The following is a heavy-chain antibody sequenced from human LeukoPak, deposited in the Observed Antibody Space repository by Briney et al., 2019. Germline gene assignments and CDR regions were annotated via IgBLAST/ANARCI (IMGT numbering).Heavy chain of an antibody. V-gene: IGHV3-23*01. CDR1: GFIVSTNY. CDR3: ARDERLLSFLK. CDR2: ITGSGGST. Sequence: GGSLRLSCAASGFIVSTNYMSWVRQAPGKGLEWVSGITGSGGSTYYADSVKGRFTISRDNSKNTLYLQMNSLRAEDTAIYYCARDERLLSFLKWGQGTLVTVSS. J-gene: IGHJ4*02. D-gene: IGHD3-3*01.